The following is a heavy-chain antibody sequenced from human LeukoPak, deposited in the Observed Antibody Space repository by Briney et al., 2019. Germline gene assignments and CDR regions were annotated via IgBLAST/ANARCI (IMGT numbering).Heavy chain of an antibody. CDR3: ARDGRGDFDY. V-gene: IGHV3-48*04. CDR1: GFTFSSYS. CDR2: ISSSSSTI. Sequence: GGSLRLSCAASGFTFSSYSMNWVRQAPGKGLEWVSYISSSSSTIYYADSVKGRFTISRDNAKNSLYLQMNSLRAEDTAVYYCARDGRGDFDYWGKGTLVTVSS. J-gene: IGHJ4*02. D-gene: IGHD1-26*01.